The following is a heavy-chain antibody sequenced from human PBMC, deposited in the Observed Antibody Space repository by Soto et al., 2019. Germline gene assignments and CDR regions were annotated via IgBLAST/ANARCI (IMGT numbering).Heavy chain of an antibody. J-gene: IGHJ4*02. CDR3: ARTPRLLWFGESDQDY. Sequence: SETLSLTCTVSGGSISSSSYYWGWIRQPPGKGLEWIGSIYYSGSTYYNPSLKSRVTISVDTSKNQFSLKLSSVTAADTAVYYCARTPRLLWFGESDQDYWGQGTLVTVSS. V-gene: IGHV4-39*01. CDR1: GGSISSSSYY. CDR2: IYYSGST. D-gene: IGHD3-10*01.